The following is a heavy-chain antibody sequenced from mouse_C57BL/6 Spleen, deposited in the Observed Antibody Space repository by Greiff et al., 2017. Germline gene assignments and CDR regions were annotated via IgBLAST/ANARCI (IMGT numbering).Heavy chain of an antibody. CDR2: ISSGGSYT. J-gene: IGHJ3*01. D-gene: IGHD1-1*01. Sequence: EVQVVESGGDLVKPGGSLKLSCAASGFTFSSYGMSWVRQTPDKRLEWVATISSGGSYTYYPDSVKGRFTISRDNATNTLYLQMSSLKSEDTAMYYCARGDYGSSYVGFAYWGQGTLVTVSA. V-gene: IGHV5-6*01. CDR1: GFTFSSYG. CDR3: ARGDYGSSYVGFAY.